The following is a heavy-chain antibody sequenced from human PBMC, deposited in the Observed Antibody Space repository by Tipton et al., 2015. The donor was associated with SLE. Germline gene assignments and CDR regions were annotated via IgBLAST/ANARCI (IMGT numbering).Heavy chain of an antibody. V-gene: IGHV4-59*08. CDR3: ARYDHWNYDAFDA. D-gene: IGHD1-7*01. CDR2: IHLGGYT. J-gene: IGHJ3*01. CDR1: GGSVSPSF. Sequence: TLSLTCTVSGGSVSPSFWNWIRQSPGRGRGWSGAIHLGGYTRYSSSFKSRVDISGDTSKNQFSLKLTSATAADTADYYCARYDHWNYDAFDAWGQGTRVTVAS.